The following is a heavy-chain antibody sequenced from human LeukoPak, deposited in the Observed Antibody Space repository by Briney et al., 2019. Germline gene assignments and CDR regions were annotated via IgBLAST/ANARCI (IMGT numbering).Heavy chain of an antibody. J-gene: IGHJ4*02. V-gene: IGHV3-7*03. Sequence: GGPLRLSCAASGFTFSTYWMSWVRQAPGKGLEWVANIKKDGSEKYYMDSVKGRFTISRDNAENSLYLKMTSLRAEDTAVYYCAREGVHCSGRSCLKAYWGQGTQVTVSS. D-gene: IGHD2-15*01. CDR3: AREGVHCSGRSCLKAY. CDR2: IKKDGSEK. CDR1: GFTFSTYW.